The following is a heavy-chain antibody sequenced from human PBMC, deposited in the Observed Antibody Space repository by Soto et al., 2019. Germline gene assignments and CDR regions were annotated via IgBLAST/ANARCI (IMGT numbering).Heavy chain of an antibody. J-gene: IGHJ3*01. CDR3: ARDLTPPGEFFSDAFDV. Sequence: EVQLVESGGGLVQPGESLRLSCAASGFTFSAFWMTWLRQAPGKGLEWVANIKRDGTVTHYGDSVEGRCTLSRDNAQNSLFLQLNSLSPEDTAMYYCARDLTPPGEFFSDAFDVWGQGTFVTVSS. CDR1: GFTFSAFW. D-gene: IGHD2-21*01. V-gene: IGHV3-7*04. CDR2: IKRDGTVT.